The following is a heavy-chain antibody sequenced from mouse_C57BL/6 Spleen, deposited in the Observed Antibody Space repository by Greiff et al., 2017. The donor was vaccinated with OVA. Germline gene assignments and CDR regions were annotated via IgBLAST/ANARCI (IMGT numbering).Heavy chain of an antibody. J-gene: IGHJ2*01. CDR3: ARGYGSRYYFDY. CDR1: GYTFTSYW. D-gene: IGHD1-1*01. CDR2: IYPGSGST. V-gene: IGHV1-55*01. Sequence: QVQLQQPGAELVKPGASVKMSCKASGYTFTSYWITWVKQRPGQGLEWIGDIYPGSGSTNYNEKFKSKATLTVDTSSSTAYMQLSSLTSEDSAVYYCARGYGSRYYFDYWGQGTTLTVSS.